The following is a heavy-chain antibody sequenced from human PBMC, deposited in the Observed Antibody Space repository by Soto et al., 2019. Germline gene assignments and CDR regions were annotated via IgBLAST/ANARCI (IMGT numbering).Heavy chain of an antibody. J-gene: IGHJ4*02. CDR1: GYTFTSYA. CDR2: INAGNGNT. Sequence: QVQLVQSGAEEKKPGASVKVSCKASGYTFTSYAMHWVRQAPGQRLEWMGWINAGNGNTKYSQKFQGRVTITRDTXXXXXXXXXXXXXXXXXXXXXXXXXXXXXXXPDYWGQGTLVTVYS. CDR3: XXXXXXXXXPDY. V-gene: IGHV1-3*05.